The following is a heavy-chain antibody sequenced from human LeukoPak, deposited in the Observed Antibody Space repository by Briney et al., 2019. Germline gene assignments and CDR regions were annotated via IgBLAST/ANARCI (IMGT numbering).Heavy chain of an antibody. CDR1: GHTFTTYY. CDR2: INPIGGST. CDR3: ARSCMDTGNCLCDY. D-gene: IGHD1-7*01. V-gene: IGHV1-46*01. Sequence: GASVKVSCKASGHTFTTYYLHWVRRAPGQGLEWMGVINPIGGSTSYAQKFEGRVTMTRDTSTSTVYMELTSLRSDDTAVYYCARSCMDTGNCLCDYWRQGSLVTVSS. J-gene: IGHJ4*02.